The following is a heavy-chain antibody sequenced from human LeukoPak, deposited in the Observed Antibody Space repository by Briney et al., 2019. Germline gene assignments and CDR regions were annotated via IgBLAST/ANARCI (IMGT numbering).Heavy chain of an antibody. CDR1: GFTFSSYA. CDR2: ISGSGGST. V-gene: IGHV3-23*01. D-gene: IGHD2-2*01. CDR3: AKPPHCSSTSCPYYFDY. Sequence: GGSLRLSCAASGFTFSSYAMSWVRQAPGKGLEWVSAISGSGGSTYNADSVKGRFTISRDNSKNTLYLQMNSLRAEDTAVYYCAKPPHCSSTSCPYYFDYWGQGTLVTVSS. J-gene: IGHJ4*02.